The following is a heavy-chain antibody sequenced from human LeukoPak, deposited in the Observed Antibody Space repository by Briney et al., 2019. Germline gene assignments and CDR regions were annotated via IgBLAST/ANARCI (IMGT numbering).Heavy chain of an antibody. V-gene: IGHV1-18*01. D-gene: IGHD2-15*01. CDR3: SRSYYSSSWYYFDH. J-gene: IGHJ4*02. CDR2: ISIGDGRT. CDR1: GYTFNNFG. Sequence: ASVKVSCKTSGYTFNNFGITWVRQASGQGLEWMGWISIGDGRTHYGRKFQDRVSMTREMSSNTAFLELSSLRSDDTAFYFCSRSYYSSSWYYFDHWGQGTLVTVSS.